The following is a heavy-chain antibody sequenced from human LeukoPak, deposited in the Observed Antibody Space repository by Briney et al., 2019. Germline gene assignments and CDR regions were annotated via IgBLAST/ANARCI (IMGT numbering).Heavy chain of an antibody. CDR2: INPNSGGT. CDR1: GYTFTGYY. CDR3: ARGYCSSTGCYFDY. J-gene: IGHJ4*02. V-gene: IGHV1-2*02. D-gene: IGHD2-2*01. Sequence: GASVKVSCKASGYTFTGYYMHWVRQAPGQGLEWMGWINPNSGGTDYAQKFQGRVTMTRDTSISTAYMELSRLRSDDTAVYYSARGYCSSTGCYFDYWGQGTLVTVSS.